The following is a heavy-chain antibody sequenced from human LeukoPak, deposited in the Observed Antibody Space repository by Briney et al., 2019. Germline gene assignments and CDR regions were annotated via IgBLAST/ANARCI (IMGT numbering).Heavy chain of an antibody. D-gene: IGHD2-15*01. J-gene: IGHJ5*02. Sequence: GGSLRLSCVASGFSLSGYWMYWVHQAPGKGLMYISRNNGDGSTTNYADVVKGRFTMSRDNVKNTLYLQMNSLRVEDTAVYYCARDPRNVGLAPWGQGTLVTVSS. V-gene: IGHV3-74*01. CDR3: ARDPRNVGLAP. CDR2: NNGDGSTT. CDR1: GFSLSGYW.